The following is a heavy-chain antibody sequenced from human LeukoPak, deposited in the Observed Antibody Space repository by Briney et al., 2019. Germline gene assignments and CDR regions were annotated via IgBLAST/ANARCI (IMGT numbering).Heavy chain of an antibody. J-gene: IGHJ6*03. D-gene: IGHD2-15*01. V-gene: IGHV4-39*01. CDR3: ARRSLVYYYYYMDV. CDR1: GGSISSSSYY. CDR2: IYYSGST. Sequence: SETLSLTCTVSGGSISSSSYYWGWIRQPPGKGLEWIGSIYYSGSTYYNPPLKSRVTISVDTSKNQFSLKLSSVTAADTAVYYCARRSLVYYYYYMDVWGKGTTVTVSS.